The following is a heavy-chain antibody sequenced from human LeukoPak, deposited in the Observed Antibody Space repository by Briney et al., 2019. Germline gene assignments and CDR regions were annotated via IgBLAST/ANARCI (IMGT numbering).Heavy chain of an antibody. D-gene: IGHD5-18*01. V-gene: IGHV3-21*01. J-gene: IGHJ4*02. CDR2: ISSSSSYI. Sequence: GGSLRLSCAASGFTFSSYSMNWVRQAPGKGLEWVSSISSSSSYIYYADSMEGRFTISRDNAKNSLYLQMNSLRAEDTAVYFCARRHSYGYFDYWGQGTLVTVSS. CDR3: ARRHSYGYFDY. CDR1: GFTFSSYS.